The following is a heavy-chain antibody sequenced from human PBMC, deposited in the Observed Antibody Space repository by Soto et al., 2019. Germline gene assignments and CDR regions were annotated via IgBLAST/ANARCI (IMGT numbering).Heavy chain of an antibody. J-gene: IGHJ3*02. CDR3: AKAYKITTVTTYDAFDI. CDR1: GFTFSSYA. V-gene: IGHV3-23*01. D-gene: IGHD4-17*01. CDR2: ISGSGGST. Sequence: GGSLRLSCAASGFTFSSYAMSWVRQAPGKGLEWVSAISGSGGSTYYADSVKGRFTISRDNSKNTLYLQMNSLRAEDTAVYYCAKAYKITTVTTYDAFDIWGQGTMVTVSS.